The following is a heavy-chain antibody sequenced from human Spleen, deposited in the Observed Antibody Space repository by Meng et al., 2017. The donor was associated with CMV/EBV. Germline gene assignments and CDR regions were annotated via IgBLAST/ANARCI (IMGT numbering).Heavy chain of an antibody. J-gene: IGHJ4*02. V-gene: IGHV3-15*01. CDR1: GFTFSNAW. D-gene: IGHD1-1*01. CDR3: IWNDLGDY. CDR2: IKSKTDGETA. Sequence: AEVGESGGDSVKPGGFLRLSCAGSGFTFSNAWMSWVRQAPGKGLEWVGRIKSKTDGETADYNAPVKGRFTISRDDSKNTLYLQMNSLKTEDTAIYYCIWNDLGDYWGQGTLVTVSS.